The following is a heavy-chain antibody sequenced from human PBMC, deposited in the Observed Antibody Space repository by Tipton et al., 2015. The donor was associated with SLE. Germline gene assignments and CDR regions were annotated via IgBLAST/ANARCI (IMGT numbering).Heavy chain of an antibody. Sequence: LRLSCTVSGGSISSHYWSWIRQPPGKGLEWIGYIYYSGSTNYNPSLKSRVTISVDTSKNQFSLKLSSVTAADTAVYYCARDIGGTVIPNWFDPWGQGTLVTVSS. V-gene: IGHV4-59*11. J-gene: IGHJ5*02. CDR2: IYYSGST. D-gene: IGHD4-17*01. CDR3: ARDIGGTVIPNWFDP. CDR1: GGSISSHY.